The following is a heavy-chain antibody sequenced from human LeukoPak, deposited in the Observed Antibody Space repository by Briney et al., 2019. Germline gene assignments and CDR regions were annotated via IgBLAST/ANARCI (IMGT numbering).Heavy chain of an antibody. CDR1: GFPFSTYW. CDR3: ARSSITIFGVVIIGKNWFDP. CDR2: IYYSGST. Sequence: GSLRLSCAASGFPFSTYWMSWVRQAPGKGLEWIGNIYYSGSTYYNPSLKSRVTISVDTSKNQFSLKLSSVTAADTAVYYCARSSITIFGVVIIGKNWFDPWGQGTLVTVSS. D-gene: IGHD3-3*01. J-gene: IGHJ5*02. V-gene: IGHV4-4*02.